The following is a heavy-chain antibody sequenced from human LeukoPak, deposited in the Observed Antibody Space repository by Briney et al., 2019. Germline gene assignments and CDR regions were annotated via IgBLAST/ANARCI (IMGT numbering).Heavy chain of an antibody. Sequence: GGSLRLSCAASGFMFSRYWMSWVRQAPGKGLEWVANIQQGGSEKYYVDSVKGRFTISRDNAKKSLFLQVSSLRGEDTAVYYCARDRGFSYGIDFWGQGTLVTVSS. D-gene: IGHD5-18*01. CDR1: GFMFSRYW. J-gene: IGHJ4*02. CDR2: IQQGGSEK. V-gene: IGHV3-7*04. CDR3: ARDRGFSYGIDF.